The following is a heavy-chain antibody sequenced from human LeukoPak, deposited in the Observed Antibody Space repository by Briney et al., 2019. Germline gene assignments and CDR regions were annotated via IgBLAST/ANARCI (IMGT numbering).Heavy chain of an antibody. V-gene: IGHV1-3*01. Sequence: ASVKVSCKASGYTFTSYAMHWVRQDPGQRLEWMGWINAGNGNTKYSQKFQGRVTITRDTSASTAYMELSSLRSEDTAVYYCARSRGYSYGWYFDYWGQGTLVTVSS. CDR2: INAGNGNT. CDR1: GYTFTSYA. J-gene: IGHJ4*02. CDR3: ARSRGYSYGWYFDY. D-gene: IGHD5-18*01.